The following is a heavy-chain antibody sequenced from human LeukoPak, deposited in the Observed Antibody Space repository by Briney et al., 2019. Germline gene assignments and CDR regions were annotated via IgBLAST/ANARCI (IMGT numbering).Heavy chain of an antibody. D-gene: IGHD2-2*01. CDR3: ARVGYCSSTSCAYPV. V-gene: IGHV3-74*01. CDR2: INSDGSST. J-gene: IGHJ4*02. Sequence: GGSPRLSCAASGFTFSSYWMHWVRQAPGKGLVWVSRINSDGSSTSYADSVKGRFNISRDNAKNTLYLQMNSLRAEDTAVYYCARVGYCSSTSCAYPVWGQGTLVTVSS. CDR1: GFTFSSYW.